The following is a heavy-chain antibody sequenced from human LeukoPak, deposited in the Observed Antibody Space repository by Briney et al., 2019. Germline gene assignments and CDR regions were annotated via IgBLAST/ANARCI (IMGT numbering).Heavy chain of an antibody. J-gene: IGHJ5*02. CDR3: AREYYYDSSENWFDP. Sequence: ASVKVSCKASGYTFASYYMHWVRQAPGQGLEWMGIINPSGGSTSYAQKFQGRVTMTRDTSTSTAYMELSSLRSEDTAVYYCAREYYYDSSENWFDPWGQGTLVTVSS. V-gene: IGHV1-46*01. D-gene: IGHD3-22*01. CDR1: GYTFASYY. CDR2: INPSGGST.